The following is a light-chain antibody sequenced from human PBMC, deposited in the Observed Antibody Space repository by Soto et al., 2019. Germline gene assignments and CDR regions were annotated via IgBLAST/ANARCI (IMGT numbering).Light chain of an antibody. J-gene: IGKJ1*01. V-gene: IGKV1-5*03. CDR2: RAS. CDR1: QSITDW. CDR3: QQYNGT. Sequence: DIQMTQSPSTLSASVGDRVTINCRASQSITDWLAWYQQKPGKAPKLLIYRASSLESGVPSRFSGSGYGAQFSLTISSLQPDDFATYYCQQYNGTFGQGTKV.